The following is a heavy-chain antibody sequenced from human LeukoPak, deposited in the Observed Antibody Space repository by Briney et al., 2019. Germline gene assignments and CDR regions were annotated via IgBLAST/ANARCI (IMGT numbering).Heavy chain of an antibody. D-gene: IGHD5-24*01. Sequence: GGSLRLSCEASGFTFTTYGMHWVRQAPGKGLEWVAYIRYDGGTTFYGDSVKGRFTISRDNSKNTLYLQLNSLRPEDTAVYYCARTAAIERVVYWGQGTLVTVSS. CDR3: ARTAAIERVVY. CDR1: GFTFTTYG. V-gene: IGHV3-30*02. CDR2: IRYDGGTT. J-gene: IGHJ4*02.